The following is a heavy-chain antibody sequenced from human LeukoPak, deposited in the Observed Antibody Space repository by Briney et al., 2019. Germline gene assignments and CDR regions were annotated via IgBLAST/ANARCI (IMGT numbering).Heavy chain of an antibody. CDR2: ISGSGGST. CDR1: GFTFSSYA. V-gene: IGHV3-23*01. CDR3: ARGSKVEYYTNNWFDP. D-gene: IGHD2/OR15-2a*01. J-gene: IGHJ5*02. Sequence: PGGSLRLSCAASGFTFSSYAMSWVRQAPGKGLEWVSAISGSGGSTYYADSVKGRFTISRDNAKNSLYLQMNSLRAEDTAVYYCARGSKVEYYTNNWFDPWGQGTLVTVSS.